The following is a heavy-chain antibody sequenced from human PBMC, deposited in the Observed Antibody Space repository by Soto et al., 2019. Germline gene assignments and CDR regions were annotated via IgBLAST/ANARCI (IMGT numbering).Heavy chain of an antibody. CDR2: ISAYNTNT. V-gene: IGHV1-18*01. CDR3: ARHPPPAAS. Sequence: QVQLVQSGAEVKKPGASVKVSCKTSGYTFTSYHISWVRQAPGQGLEWMGWISAYNTNTNYAQKFQGRVTMTTATLTSTAHMELRSLRSDDTAVYCCARHPPPAASWGQGTLFTVSS. CDR1: GYTFTSYH. J-gene: IGHJ5*02.